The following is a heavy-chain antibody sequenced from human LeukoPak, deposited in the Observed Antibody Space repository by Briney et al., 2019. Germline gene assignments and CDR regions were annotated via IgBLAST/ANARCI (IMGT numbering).Heavy chain of an antibody. V-gene: IGHV1-2*02. Sequence: ASVKVSCKASGYKFTDYYMHGVRQAPGQGLEWMGWIRPASGDTKYAQRFQGRVTMTRDTSISTAYMELSSLTSDDTSVYYCARDNSGWYEFDPWGQGTLVTVSS. D-gene: IGHD6-19*01. CDR1: GYKFTDYY. J-gene: IGHJ5*02. CDR2: IRPASGDT. CDR3: ARDNSGWYEFDP.